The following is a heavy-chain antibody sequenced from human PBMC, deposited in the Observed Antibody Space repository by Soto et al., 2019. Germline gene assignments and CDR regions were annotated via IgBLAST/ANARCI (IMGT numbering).Heavy chain of an antibody. D-gene: IGHD6-13*01. V-gene: IGHV3-33*01. CDR3: ARVGSSWCFDY. CDR2: IWYDGSNK. J-gene: IGHJ4*02. CDR1: GFTFSSYG. Sequence: QVQLVESGGGVVQPGRSLRLSCAASGFTFSSYGMHWVLQAPGKGLEWVAVIWYDGSNKYYADSVKGRFTISRDNSKNTLYLQMNSLRAEDTAVYYCARVGSSWCFDYWGQGTLVTVSS.